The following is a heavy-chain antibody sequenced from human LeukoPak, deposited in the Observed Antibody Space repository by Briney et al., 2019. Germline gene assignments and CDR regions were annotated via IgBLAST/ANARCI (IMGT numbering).Heavy chain of an antibody. V-gene: IGHV4-59*01. CDR1: GGSISSYY. D-gene: IGHD6-6*01. Sequence: SVTLSLTCTVSGGSISSYYWIWMRQPPGKALEWIGYIYYSGGTNYNPSLKSRVTISVDTSKNQFSLKLSSVTAADTAVYYCARGSSPWPFDYWGQGTLVTVSS. CDR2: IYYSGGT. CDR3: ARGSSPWPFDY. J-gene: IGHJ4*02.